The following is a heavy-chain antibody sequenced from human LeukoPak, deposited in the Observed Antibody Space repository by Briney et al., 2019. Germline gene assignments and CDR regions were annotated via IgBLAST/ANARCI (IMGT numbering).Heavy chain of an antibody. CDR2: IIPIFGTA. J-gene: IGHJ4*02. CDR3: ARAPFKDIVVVPAANVGLDY. D-gene: IGHD2-2*01. Sequence: ASVKVSCKASGGTFSSYAISWVRQAPGQGLEWMGGIIPIFGTANYAQKLQGRVTITADESTSTAYMELSSLRSEDTAVYYCARAPFKDIVVVPAANVGLDYWGQGTLVTVSS. CDR1: GGTFSSYA. V-gene: IGHV1-69*13.